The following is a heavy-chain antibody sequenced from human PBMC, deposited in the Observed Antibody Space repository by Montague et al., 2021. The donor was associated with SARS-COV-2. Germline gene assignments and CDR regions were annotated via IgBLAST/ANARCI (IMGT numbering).Heavy chain of an antibody. CDR3: ARLRPAGGFQN. CDR1: GGSFSSPSYY. Sequence: SETLSLTCTVSGGSFSSPSYYWVWLRQPPGQGLEWVATVYKSGAAYSNASIKNRVTISVDTSKNDFSLKMTDVTAADMSLYYCARLRPAGGFQNWGRGTLVIVSS. CDR2: VYKSGAA. V-gene: IGHV4-39*02. J-gene: IGHJ1*01.